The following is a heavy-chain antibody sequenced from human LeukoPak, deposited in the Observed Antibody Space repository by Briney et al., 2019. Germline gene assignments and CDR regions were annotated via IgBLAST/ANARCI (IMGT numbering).Heavy chain of an antibody. D-gene: IGHD3-10*01. J-gene: IGHJ5*02. V-gene: IGHV4-61*02. Sequence: SQTLSLTCTVSGGSISSGSYYWSWIRQPAGKGLEWIGRIYTSGSTNYNPSLKSRVTISVDTSKNQFSLKLSSVTAADTAVYYCARAPPRLLWFGELSPWGQGTLVTVSS. CDR2: IYTSGST. CDR3: ARAPPRLLWFGELSP. CDR1: GGSISSGSYY.